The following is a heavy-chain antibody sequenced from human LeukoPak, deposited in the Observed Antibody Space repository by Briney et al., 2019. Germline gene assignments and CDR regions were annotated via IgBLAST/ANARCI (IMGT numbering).Heavy chain of an antibody. D-gene: IGHD3-22*01. V-gene: IGHV3-23*01. CDR3: AKGGYYDSSGYSPFDY. CDR1: GFTFSSYA. CDR2: ISGSGGST. J-gene: IGHJ4*02. Sequence: GGSLRLSCAASGFTFSSYAMSWVRQAPGKGLEWVSAISGSGGSTYYADSVKGRFTISRDNSKNTLYLQMYSLRAEDTAVYYCAKGGYYDSSGYSPFDYWGQGTLVTVSS.